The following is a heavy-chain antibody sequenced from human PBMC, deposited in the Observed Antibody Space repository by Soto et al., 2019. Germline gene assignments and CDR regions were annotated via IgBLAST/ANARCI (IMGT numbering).Heavy chain of an antibody. Sequence: ASVNVSCKVSGYTLTELSMHWVRQAPGKGLEWMGGFDPEDGETIYAQKFQGRVTMTEDTSTDTAYMELSSLRSEDTAVYYCATVARVAGYFDYWGQGTLVTVSS. CDR2: FDPEDGET. V-gene: IGHV1-24*01. J-gene: IGHJ4*02. CDR3: ATVARVAGYFDY. D-gene: IGHD6-19*01. CDR1: GYTLTELS.